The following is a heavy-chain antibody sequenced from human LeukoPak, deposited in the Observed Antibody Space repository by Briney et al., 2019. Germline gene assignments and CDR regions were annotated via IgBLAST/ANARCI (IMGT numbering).Heavy chain of an antibody. D-gene: IGHD1-1*01. Sequence: GGSLRLSCAASGFTFSTYMMNWVRQAPGEGLEWLSYISSDSGAIYYADSVQGRFTISRDNAQKSLYLQMNSLRVEDTAVYYCVRELAYWGQGALVTVSS. J-gene: IGHJ4*02. CDR3: VRELAY. CDR2: ISSDSGAI. V-gene: IGHV3-48*01. CDR1: GFTFSTYM.